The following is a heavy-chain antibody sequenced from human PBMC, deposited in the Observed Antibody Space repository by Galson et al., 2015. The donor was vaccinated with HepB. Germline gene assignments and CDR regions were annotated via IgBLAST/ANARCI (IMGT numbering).Heavy chain of an antibody. V-gene: IGHV6-1*01. CDR2: TYYRSKWYN. Sequence: CAISGDSVSSNSAAWNWIRQSPSRGLEWLGRTYYRSKWYNDYAVSVKSRITINPDTSKNQFSLQLNSVTPEDTAVYYCARALAAAAGTSYYYYGMDVWGQGTTVTVSS. CDR3: ARALAAAAGTSYYYYGMDV. CDR1: GDSVSSNSAA. D-gene: IGHD6-13*01. J-gene: IGHJ6*02.